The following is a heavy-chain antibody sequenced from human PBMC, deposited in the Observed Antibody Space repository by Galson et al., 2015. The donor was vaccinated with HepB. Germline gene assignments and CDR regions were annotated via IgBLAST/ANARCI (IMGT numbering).Heavy chain of an antibody. V-gene: IGHV3-74*03. D-gene: IGHD3-16*01. J-gene: IGHJ6*02. CDR3: VRDTYYDCIWGTYEFYSYYYGLDV. CDR2: INGDGNST. Sequence: SLRLSCAASGFMFSSYWMHWVRQAPGKGLEWVSHINGDGNSTTYADSVKGRFTISRDNAKNVLYLQMKSLRPEDTAVYYCVRDTYYDCIWGTYEFYSYYYGLDVWGQGTTVTVSS. CDR1: GFMFSSYW.